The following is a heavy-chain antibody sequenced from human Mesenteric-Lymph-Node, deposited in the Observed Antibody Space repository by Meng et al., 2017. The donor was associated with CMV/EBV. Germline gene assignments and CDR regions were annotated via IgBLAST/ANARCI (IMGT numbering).Heavy chain of an antibody. CDR2: MNPNSGNT. V-gene: IGHV1-8*03. CDR3: ARQFSSGSYYYYYYGMDV. Sequence: ASVKVSCKASGYTFTSYDINWVRQATGQGLEWMGWMNPNSGNTGYAQKFQGRVTITRNTSISTAYMELSSLRSEDTAVYYCARQFSSGSYYYYYYGMDVWGQGTTVTVS. CDR1: GYTFTSYD. D-gene: IGHD3-10*01. J-gene: IGHJ6*02.